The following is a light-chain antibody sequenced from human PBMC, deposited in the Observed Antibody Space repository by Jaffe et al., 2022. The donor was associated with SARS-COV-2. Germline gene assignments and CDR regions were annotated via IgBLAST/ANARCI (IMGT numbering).Light chain of an antibody. CDR2: KAS. CDR3: QQYNSYPRT. Sequence: DIQMTQSPSTLSVSVGDRVTVTCRASQSISPWLAWYQQKPGKAPKLLISKASSLESGVPSRFSGSGSGTEFTLTISSLQPDDFATYYCQQYNSYPRTFGQGTKVEIK. J-gene: IGKJ1*01. CDR1: QSISPW. V-gene: IGKV1-5*03.